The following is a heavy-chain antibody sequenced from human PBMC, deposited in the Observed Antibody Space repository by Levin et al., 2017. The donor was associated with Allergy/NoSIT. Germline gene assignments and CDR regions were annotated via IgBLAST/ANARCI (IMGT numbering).Heavy chain of an antibody. D-gene: IGHD1-1*01. V-gene: IGHV4-4*02. CDR1: GGSISSSNW. J-gene: IGHJ6*02. Sequence: PSETLSLTCAVSGGSISSSNWWSWVRQPPGKGLEWIGEIYHSGSTNYNPSLKSRVTISVDKSKNQFSLKLSSVTAADTAVYYCASVNWNYYYGMDVWGQGTTVTVSS. CDR2: IYHSGST. CDR3: ASVNWNYYYGMDV.